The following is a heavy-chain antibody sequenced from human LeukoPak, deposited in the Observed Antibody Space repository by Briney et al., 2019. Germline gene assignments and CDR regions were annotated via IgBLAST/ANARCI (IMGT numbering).Heavy chain of an antibody. V-gene: IGHV3-11*04. D-gene: IGHD2/OR15-2a*01. Sequence: GGSLRLSCAASGFTFSDYYMSWIRKAPGKGLEWVSYISSSGSTIYYADSVKGRFTISRDNAKNSLYLQMNSLRAEDTAVYYCARVLRSTYYFDYWGQGTLVTVSS. CDR3: ARVLRSTYYFDY. CDR1: GFTFSDYY. CDR2: ISSSGSTI. J-gene: IGHJ4*02.